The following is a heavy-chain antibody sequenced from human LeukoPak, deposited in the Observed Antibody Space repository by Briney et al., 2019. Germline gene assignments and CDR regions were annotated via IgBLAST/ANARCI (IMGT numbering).Heavy chain of an antibody. CDR2: INAGNGNT. J-gene: IGHJ5*02. D-gene: IGHD3-10*01. Sequence: RASVTVSCKASGYTFTSYAMHWVRQAPGQRLEWMGWINAGNGNTKYSQKFQGRVTMTRDTSISTAYVELRGLSSEDTAVYYCVRDGEGVAISVNYWFDPWGQGTLVTVSS. CDR3: VRDGEGVAISVNYWFDP. V-gene: IGHV1-3*01. CDR1: GYTFTSYA.